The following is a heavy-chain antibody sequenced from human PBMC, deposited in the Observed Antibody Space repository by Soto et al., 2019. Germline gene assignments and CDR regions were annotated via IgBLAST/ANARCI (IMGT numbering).Heavy chain of an antibody. CDR3: ATDSGSYSGYSYYAMDV. D-gene: IGHD1-26*01. J-gene: IGHJ6*02. CDR2: ISSSGSSI. CDR1: GLIFSGYE. V-gene: IGHV3-48*03. Sequence: GGSLRLSCAASGLIFSGYEMNWVRQAPGKGLEWVSYISSSGSSISYADSVKGRFTITRDNAKNSLYLQMNSLRAEDTAVYYCATDSGSYSGYSYYAMDVWGQGTTVTVSS.